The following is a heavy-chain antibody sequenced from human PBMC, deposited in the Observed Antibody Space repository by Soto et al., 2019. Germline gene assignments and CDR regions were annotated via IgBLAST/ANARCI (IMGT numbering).Heavy chain of an antibody. V-gene: IGHV4-31*03. CDR2: IYYSGST. J-gene: IGHJ5*02. CDR3: ARVFSDSSSFFDP. D-gene: IGHD6-13*01. CDR1: GGSISSGGYY. Sequence: SETLSLTCTVSGGSISSGGYYWSWIRQHPGKGLEWIGYIYYSGSTYYKQSLKNRVTISVDTSKNQYSLKLSSVTAADSAVYYCARVFSDSSSFFDPWGQGTLVTVSS.